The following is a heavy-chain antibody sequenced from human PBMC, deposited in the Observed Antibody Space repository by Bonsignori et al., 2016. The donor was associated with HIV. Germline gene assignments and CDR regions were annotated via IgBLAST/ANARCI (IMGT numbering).Heavy chain of an antibody. J-gene: IGHJ6*03. CDR2: INHSGST. V-gene: IGHV4-34*01. CDR3: ARLAHAYPVYNWNYLSPYMDV. D-gene: IGHD1-7*01. Sequence: WIRQPPGKGLEWIGEINHSGSTNYNPSLKSRVTISVDTSKNQFSLKLSSVTAADTAVYYCARLAHAYPVYNWNYLSPYMDVWGKGTTVTVSS.